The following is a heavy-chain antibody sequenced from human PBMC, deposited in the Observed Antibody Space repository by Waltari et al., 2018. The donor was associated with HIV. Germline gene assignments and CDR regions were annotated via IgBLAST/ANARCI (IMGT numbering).Heavy chain of an antibody. D-gene: IGHD1-26*01. V-gene: IGHV3-33*01. CDR3: ARSLVGATYYFDY. Sequence: QVLLVESGGGVVQPGRSLGLSCAAPGFTFSSYGMHWVRQAPGKGLEWVAVIWYDGNNKYYTDSVKGRFTISRDNSKNTLYLQMNSLRAEDTAVYYCARSLVGATYYFDYWGQGTLVTVSS. J-gene: IGHJ4*02. CDR1: GFTFSSYG. CDR2: IWYDGNNK.